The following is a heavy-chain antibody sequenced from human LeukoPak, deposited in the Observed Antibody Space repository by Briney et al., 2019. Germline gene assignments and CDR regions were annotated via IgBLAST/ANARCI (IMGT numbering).Heavy chain of an antibody. D-gene: IGHD6-19*01. CDR1: GFTFSSYG. Sequence: PGRSLRLSCAASGFTFSSYGMHWVRQAPGKGLEWVAVISYDGSNEYYADSVKGRFTISRDNSKNTLYLQMNSLRAEDTAVYYCAKDRKVAAWGQGTLVTVSS. J-gene: IGHJ5*02. CDR2: ISYDGSNE. V-gene: IGHV3-30*18. CDR3: AKDRKVAA.